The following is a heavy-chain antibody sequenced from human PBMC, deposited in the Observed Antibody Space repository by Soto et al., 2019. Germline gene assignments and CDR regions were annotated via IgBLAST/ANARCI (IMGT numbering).Heavy chain of an antibody. V-gene: IGHV5-51*01. J-gene: IGHJ4*02. CDR2: IYPGDSDT. CDR3: ARQFAGLYYYDSSGQGLFDY. Sequence: GESLKISCKGSGYSFTSYWIGWVRQMPGKGLEWMGIIYPGDSDTRYSPSFQGQVTISADKSIGTAYLQWSSLKASDTAMYYCARQFAGLYYYDSSGQGLFDYWGQGTLVTVSS. CDR1: GYSFTSYW. D-gene: IGHD3-22*01.